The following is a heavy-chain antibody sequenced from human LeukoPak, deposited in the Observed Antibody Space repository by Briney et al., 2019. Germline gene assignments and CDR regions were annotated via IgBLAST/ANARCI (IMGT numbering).Heavy chain of an antibody. V-gene: IGHV3-30*02. CDR1: GFTFSSYG. Sequence: GGSLRLSCAASGFTFSSYGMHWVRQAPGKGLEWVAFIRYDGSNKYYADSVKGRFTISRDNSKNTLYLQMNSLRAEDTAVYYCAKDGGRVVGYGGWGQGTLVTVSS. CDR2: IRYDGSNK. J-gene: IGHJ4*02. CDR3: AKDGGRVVGYGG. D-gene: IGHD5-12*01.